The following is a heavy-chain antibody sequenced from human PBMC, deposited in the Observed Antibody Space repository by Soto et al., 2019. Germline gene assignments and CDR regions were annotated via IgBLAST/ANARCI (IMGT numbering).Heavy chain of an antibody. CDR2: IYYSGST. D-gene: IGHD2-2*01. CDR3: ARVVVPAAKFTPVPSMDV. Sequence: QVQLQESGPGLVKPSETLSLTCTVSGGSISSYYWSWIRQPPGKGLEWIGYIYYSGSTNYNPSLKSRVTISVDTSKNQFSLKLSSVTAADTAMYYCARVVVPAAKFTPVPSMDVWGKGTTVTVSS. CDR1: GGSISSYY. J-gene: IGHJ6*03. V-gene: IGHV4-59*01.